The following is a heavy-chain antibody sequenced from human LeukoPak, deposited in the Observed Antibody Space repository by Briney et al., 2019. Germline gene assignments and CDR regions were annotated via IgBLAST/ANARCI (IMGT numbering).Heavy chain of an antibody. CDR2: IYYSGST. Sequence: SETLSLTCTVPGGSISSYYWSWIRKPPGKGLEWIGYIYYSGSTNYNPSLKSRVTISVDTSKNQFSLKLSSVTAADTAVYYCARGRQWLVDWGQGTLVTVSS. D-gene: IGHD6-19*01. CDR1: GGSISSYY. J-gene: IGHJ4*02. CDR3: ARGRQWLVD. V-gene: IGHV4-59*08.